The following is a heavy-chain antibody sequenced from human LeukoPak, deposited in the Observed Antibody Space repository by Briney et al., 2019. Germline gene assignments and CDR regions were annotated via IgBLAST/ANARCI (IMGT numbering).Heavy chain of an antibody. CDR3: ARVGSSTNGEIDY. CDR1: GGSFSGYY. V-gene: IGHV4-59*01. D-gene: IGHD2-2*01. CDR2: IYYSGST. J-gene: IGHJ4*02. Sequence: NSSETLSLTCAVYGGSFSGYYWSWIRQPPGKGLEWIGYIYYSGSTNYNPSLKSRVTISVDTSKNQFSLKLSSVTAADTAVYYCARVGSSTNGEIDYWGQGTLVTVSS.